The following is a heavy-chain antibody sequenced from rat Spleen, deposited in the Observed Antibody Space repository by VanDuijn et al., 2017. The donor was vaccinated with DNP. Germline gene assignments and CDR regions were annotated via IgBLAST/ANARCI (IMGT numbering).Heavy chain of an antibody. V-gene: IGHV3-3*01. CDR3: ARWPGYNPPYAMDA. J-gene: IGHJ4*01. D-gene: IGHD1-4*01. Sequence: EVQLQESGPGLVKPSQSLSLICSVTGYSITSSYRWNWIRKFPGNKLEWMGSINSAGTTKYNPSLKSRISITRETSKNQLFLQVNSVTTEDTATYYCARWPGYNPPYAMDAWGQGTSVTVSS. CDR1: GYSITSSYR. CDR2: INSAGTT.